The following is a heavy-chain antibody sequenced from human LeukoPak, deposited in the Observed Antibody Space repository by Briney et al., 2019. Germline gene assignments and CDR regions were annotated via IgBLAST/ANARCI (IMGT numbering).Heavy chain of an antibody. D-gene: IGHD6-13*01. CDR2: IYYSWST. V-gene: IGHV4-59*08. CDR1: GAAISRYY. J-gene: IGHJ4*02. Sequence: SETLSLTCTVSGAAISRYYWNWNRQPPGKGLEWNGYIYYSWSTNYNPSLKSRVTISVDTSNNQFSLKLRSVTAADTAVYYCARKIAAAGTFVYWGQGTLVTVSS. CDR3: ARKIAAAGTFVY.